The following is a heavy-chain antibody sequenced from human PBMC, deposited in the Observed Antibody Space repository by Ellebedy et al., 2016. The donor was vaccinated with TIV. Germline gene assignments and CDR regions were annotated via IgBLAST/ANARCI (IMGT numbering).Heavy chain of an antibody. CDR2: IGSSAYST. V-gene: IGHV3-23*01. CDR1: GFTFSNYG. CDR3: AKDLRNSAGWGGALDI. J-gene: IGHJ3*02. Sequence: GESLKISCAASGFTFSNYGLHWVRQAPGKGLEWVSSIGSSAYSTHYADSVKGRFTISRDNSRNTLYLQMNSVRGEDTAVYFCAKDLRNSAGWGGALDIWGHGAMVTVSS. D-gene: IGHD7-27*01.